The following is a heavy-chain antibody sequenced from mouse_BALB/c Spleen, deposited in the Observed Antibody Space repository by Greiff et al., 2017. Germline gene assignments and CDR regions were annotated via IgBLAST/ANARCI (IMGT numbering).Heavy chain of an antibody. CDR3: AIYYGSSYGGYYYAMDY. CDR2: ISSGSSTI. J-gene: IGHJ4*01. CDR1: GFTFSSFG. D-gene: IGHD1-1*01. Sequence: EVQRVESGGGLVQPGGSRKLSCAASGFTFSSFGMHWVRQAPEKGLEWVAYISSGSSTIYYADTVKGRFTISRDNPKNTLFLQMTSLRSEDTAMYYCAIYYGSSYGGYYYAMDYWGQGTSVTVSS. V-gene: IGHV5-17*02.